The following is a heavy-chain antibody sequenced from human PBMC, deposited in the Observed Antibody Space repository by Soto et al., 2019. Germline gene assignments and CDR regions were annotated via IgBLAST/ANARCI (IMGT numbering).Heavy chain of an antibody. Sequence: QVQLQESGPGLVRPSETLSLTCTVSGGSLSSYYWSWIRQSPGKGLEWIGYIYYTGSTKFHPALKSRVTISVDRSKNQFSLNLSSLTAADTAVYYCARESLGDYDTSTYPRDYFDYWGRGTLVTVSS. V-gene: IGHV4-59*01. J-gene: IGHJ4*02. CDR3: ARESLGDYDTSTYPRDYFDY. CDR1: GGSLSSYY. CDR2: IYYTGST. D-gene: IGHD3-22*01.